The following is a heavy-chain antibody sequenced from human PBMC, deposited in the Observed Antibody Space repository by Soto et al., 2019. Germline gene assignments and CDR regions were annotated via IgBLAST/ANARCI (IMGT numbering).Heavy chain of an antibody. V-gene: IGHV4-34*01. J-gene: IGHJ4*02. CDR3: ARGPYCSSTSCYAGAFDY. CDR2: INHSGST. CDR1: GGSFSGYY. D-gene: IGHD2-2*01. Sequence: QVQLQQWGAGLLKPSETLSLTCAVYGGSFSGYYWGWIRQPPGKGLEWIGEINHSGSTNYNPSLKSRVTISVVTSKNQFSLKLSSVTAADTAVYYCARGPYCSSTSCYAGAFDYWGQGTLVTVSS.